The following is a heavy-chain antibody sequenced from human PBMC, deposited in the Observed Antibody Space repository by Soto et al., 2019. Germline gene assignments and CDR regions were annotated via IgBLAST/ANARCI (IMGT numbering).Heavy chain of an antibody. D-gene: IGHD2-21*02. CDR2: INPNNGAT. J-gene: IGHJ5*02. CDR1: SSSFTSYY. CDR3: ATHDPGDRVDP. V-gene: IGHV1-2*02. Sequence: AAGPVSCNAPSSSFTSYYLHWGGQAPGQGLEWMGWINPNNGATHYGLSFQGRVTMTRDTSISTAYMELSSLRSDDTAVYYCATHDPGDRVDPWGQGTLVTVSS.